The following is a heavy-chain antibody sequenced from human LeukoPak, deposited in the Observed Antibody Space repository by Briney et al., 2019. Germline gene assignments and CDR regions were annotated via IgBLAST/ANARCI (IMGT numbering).Heavy chain of an antibody. CDR3: ARVRREDYYDFWSGYQSTHFDY. CDR1: GGSISSSSYY. V-gene: IGHV4-39*07. J-gene: IGHJ4*02. Sequence: SETLSLTRTVSGGSISSSSYYWGWIRQPPGKGLEWIGSIYYSGSTYYNPSLKSRVTISVDTSKNQFSLKLSSVTAADTAVYYCARVRREDYYDFWSGYQSTHFDYWGQGTLVTVSS. D-gene: IGHD3-3*01. CDR2: IYYSGST.